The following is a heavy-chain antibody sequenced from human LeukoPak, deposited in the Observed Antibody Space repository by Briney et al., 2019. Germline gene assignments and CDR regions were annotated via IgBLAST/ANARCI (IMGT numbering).Heavy chain of an antibody. J-gene: IGHJ4*02. CDR2: IYNDGSA. V-gene: IGHV3-53*01. Sequence: GGSLRLSCAASGFTFNTYYMTWVRQVPGKGLEWVSIIYNDGSALYADSVKGRFTISRDNSKNTLYLQMNSLRDEDTAVYYCVRQVVGPWEWGQGTLVTVSS. CDR1: GFTFNTYY. CDR3: VRQVVGPWE. D-gene: IGHD3-22*01.